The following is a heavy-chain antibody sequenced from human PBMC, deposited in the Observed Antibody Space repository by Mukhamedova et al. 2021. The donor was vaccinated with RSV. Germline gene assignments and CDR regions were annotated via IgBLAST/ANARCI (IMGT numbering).Heavy chain of an antibody. Sequence: AEYMGGRFIISRDNSKNTLYLQMNSLRAEDTAIYYCAKSRFIAATVTKPFDYWGQGTLVTVSS. CDR3: AKSRFIAATVTKPFDY. V-gene: IGHV3-23*01. D-gene: IGHD6-13*01. J-gene: IGHJ4*02.